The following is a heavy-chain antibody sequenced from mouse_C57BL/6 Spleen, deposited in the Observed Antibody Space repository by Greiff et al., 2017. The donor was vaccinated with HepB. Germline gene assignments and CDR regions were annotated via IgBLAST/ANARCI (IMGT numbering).Heavy chain of an antibody. CDR1: GFTFSSYG. CDR3: ARLGREFAY. J-gene: IGHJ3*01. D-gene: IGHD1-1*01. CDR2: ISSGGSYT. Sequence: EVNVVESGGDLVKPGGSLKLSCAASGFTFSSYGMSWVRQTPDKRLEWVATISSGGSYTYYPDSVKGRFTISRDNAKNTLYLQMSSLKSEDTAMYYCARLGREFAYWGQGTLVTVSA. V-gene: IGHV5-6*01.